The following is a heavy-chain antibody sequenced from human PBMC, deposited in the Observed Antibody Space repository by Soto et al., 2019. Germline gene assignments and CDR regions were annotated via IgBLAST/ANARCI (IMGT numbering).Heavy chain of an antibody. J-gene: IGHJ4*02. Sequence: QVQLVQSGVEVEKPGASVKVSCKASGYTFTSYGVSWVRQAPGQGLEWMGWISAYNGNTNYAQKFQGRVTMTTDTSTSTAFMELRSLRCDDTAVYYCARDVPTVTTGGPDYWGQGTLVTVSS. CDR1: GYTFTSYG. CDR2: ISAYNGNT. D-gene: IGHD4-17*01. CDR3: ARDVPTVTTGGPDY. V-gene: IGHV1-18*01.